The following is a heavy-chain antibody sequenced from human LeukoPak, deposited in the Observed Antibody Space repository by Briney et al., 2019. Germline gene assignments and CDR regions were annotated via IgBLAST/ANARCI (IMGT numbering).Heavy chain of an antibody. CDR3: ARRRSSCYNWFDP. J-gene: IGHJ5*02. CDR2: ISAYNGNT. CDR1: GYTFTRYG. D-gene: IGHD6-13*01. V-gene: IGHV1-18*01. Sequence: APLKVSSKASGYTFTRYGISWVREPPGQGLEWMGWISAYNGNTNYTQKLQSTVTMSTETSTSTAYTELRGLRSEATAAYYPARRRSSCYNWFDPWGQGTLVTVSS.